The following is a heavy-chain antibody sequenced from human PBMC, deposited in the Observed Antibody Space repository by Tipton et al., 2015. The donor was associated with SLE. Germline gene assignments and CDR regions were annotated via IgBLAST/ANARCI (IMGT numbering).Heavy chain of an antibody. V-gene: IGHV4-34*01. Sequence: GLVKPSETLSLTCAVYGGSFSDYYWSWIRQPPGKGLEWIGEINHSGSTNYNPSLKSRVTISVDTSKNQFSLKLSSVTAADTAVYYCARGLGVVVAVAFDIWGQGTMVTVSS. CDR1: GGSFSDYY. CDR2: INHSGST. D-gene: IGHD2-15*01. J-gene: IGHJ3*02. CDR3: ARGLGVVVAVAFDI.